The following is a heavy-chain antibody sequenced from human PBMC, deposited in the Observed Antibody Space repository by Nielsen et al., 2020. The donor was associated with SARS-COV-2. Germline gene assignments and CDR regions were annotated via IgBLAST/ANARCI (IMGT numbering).Heavy chain of an antibody. CDR3: ARVHAYDITGYYYGMDV. Sequence: SETLSLTCAVYGGSFSGYYWSWIRQPPGKGLEWIGEINHSGSTNYNPSLKSQVTISVDTSKNQFSLKLSSVTAADTAVYYCARVHAYDITGYYYGMDVWGQGTTVTVSS. CDR1: GGSFSGYY. CDR2: INHSGST. J-gene: IGHJ6*02. V-gene: IGHV4-34*01. D-gene: IGHD3-9*01.